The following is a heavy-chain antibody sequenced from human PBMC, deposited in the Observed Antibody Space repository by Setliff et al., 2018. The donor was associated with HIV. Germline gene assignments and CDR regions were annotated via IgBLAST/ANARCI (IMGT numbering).Heavy chain of an antibody. CDR3: ARHKCINFACVGFDI. Sequence: SETLSLTCTVSRDTINGHWWSWGRQPPGKGLEWTGSIHYSGITHYNPSLKSRLTMSVDTSKNQISLKLTSVTAADTAVYYCARHKCINFACVGFDIWGQGTVVTVSS. D-gene: IGHD2-8*01. J-gene: IGHJ3*02. CDR2: IHYSGIT. CDR1: RDTINGHW. V-gene: IGHV4-59*11.